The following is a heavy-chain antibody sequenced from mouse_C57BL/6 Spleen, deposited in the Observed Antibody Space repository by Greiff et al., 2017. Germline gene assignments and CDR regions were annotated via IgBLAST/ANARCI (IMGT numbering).Heavy chain of an antibody. Sequence: QVQLQQSGAELVRPGASVTLSCKASGYTFTDYEMHWVKQTPVHGLEWIGAIDPETGGTAYNQKFKGKAILTADKSSSTAYMELRSLTSEDSAVYYGTRNYYGSSYDWYFDVWGTGTTVTVSS. J-gene: IGHJ1*03. CDR3: TRNYYGSSYDWYFDV. CDR2: IDPETGGT. CDR1: GYTFTDYE. V-gene: IGHV1-15*01. D-gene: IGHD1-1*01.